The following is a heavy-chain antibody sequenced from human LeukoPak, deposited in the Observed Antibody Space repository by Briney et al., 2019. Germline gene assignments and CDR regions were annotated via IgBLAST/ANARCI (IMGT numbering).Heavy chain of an antibody. D-gene: IGHD2-8*01. Sequence: PSETLSLTCTVSGGSINNYYWSWIRQPPGKGLEYIGYIYYSGSANYNPSLKSRVTISVDPSKNQFSLKLSSVTAADTAVYYCARDNGAIRAYYYHGMDVWGQGTTVTVSS. CDR1: GGSINNYY. CDR3: ARDNGAIRAYYYHGMDV. CDR2: IYYSGSA. J-gene: IGHJ6*02. V-gene: IGHV4-59*01.